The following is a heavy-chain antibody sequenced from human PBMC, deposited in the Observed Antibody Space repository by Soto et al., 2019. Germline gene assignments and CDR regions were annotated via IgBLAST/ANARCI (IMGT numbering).Heavy chain of an antibody. V-gene: IGHV5-51*01. J-gene: IGHJ6*02. D-gene: IGHD6-13*01. CDR3: TRTSAAGENYYGMDV. CDR2: IYPGDSDT. Sequence: PGESLKISCKGSGYSFTSYWIGWARQMPGKGLEWMGIIYPGDSDTRYSPSFQGQVTISADKSISTAYLQWSSLKASDTAMYYCTRTSAAGENYYGMDVWDQGTTVTVSS. CDR1: GYSFTSYW.